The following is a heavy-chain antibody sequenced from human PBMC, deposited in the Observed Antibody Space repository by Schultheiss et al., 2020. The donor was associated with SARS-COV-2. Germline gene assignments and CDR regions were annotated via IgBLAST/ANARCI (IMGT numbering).Heavy chain of an antibody. Sequence: SETLSLTCTVSGGSISSYYWSWIRQPAGKGLEWIGRIYTSGSTNYNPSLKSRVTMSVDTSKNQLSLRLSSVTAADTAVYYCASPLPYCIGGSCPAQLWGQGTLVTVSS. CDR2: IYTSGST. CDR3: ASPLPYCIGGSCPAQL. D-gene: IGHD2-15*01. V-gene: IGHV4-4*07. CDR1: GGSISSYY. J-gene: IGHJ4*02.